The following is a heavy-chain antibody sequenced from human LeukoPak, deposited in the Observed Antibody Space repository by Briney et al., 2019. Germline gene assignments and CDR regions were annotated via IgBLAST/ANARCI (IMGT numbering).Heavy chain of an antibody. CDR3: ARVAENA. J-gene: IGHJ5*02. CDR1: GFTFSTYS. Sequence: GGSLRLSCAASGFTFSTYSMNWVRQAPGKGLEWISYISSTSTIYYADSVKGRFTISRDNAKDSLYLQMNSLRAEDTAVYYCARVAENAWGQGTLVTVSS. CDR2: ISSTSTI. D-gene: IGHD6-13*01. V-gene: IGHV3-48*01.